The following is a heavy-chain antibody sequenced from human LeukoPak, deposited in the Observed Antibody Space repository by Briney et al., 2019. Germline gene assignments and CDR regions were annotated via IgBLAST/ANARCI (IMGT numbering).Heavy chain of an antibody. CDR1: GFTFSSYA. V-gene: IGHV3-23*01. CDR3: AKLALGDYDTFDS. J-gene: IGHJ4*02. CDR2: ISDTGGNT. D-gene: IGHD3-22*01. Sequence: GGSLRLSCAASGFTFSSYAMSWVRQAPGKGLEWVSTISDTGGNTYYADSVEGRLTIFRDNSKNTLYLQMNSLRAEDTAVYYGAKLALGDYDTFDSWGQGTLVTVSS.